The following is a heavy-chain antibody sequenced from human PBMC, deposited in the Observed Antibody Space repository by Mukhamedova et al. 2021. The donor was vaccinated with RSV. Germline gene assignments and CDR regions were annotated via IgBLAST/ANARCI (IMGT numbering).Heavy chain of an antibody. J-gene: IGHJ5*02. D-gene: IGHD6-25*01. CDR3: SRGGGSGGLDP. CDR2: ISANNGNT. Sequence: VRQAPGQGLEWMGWISANNGNTIYAQILQGRVTMTTDTSTSTAYMELRSLRSDDTAVYYCSRGGGSGGLDPWGQGTLGTVSS. V-gene: IGHV1-18*01.